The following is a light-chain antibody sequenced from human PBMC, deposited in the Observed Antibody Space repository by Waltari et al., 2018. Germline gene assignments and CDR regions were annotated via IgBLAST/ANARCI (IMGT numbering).Light chain of an antibody. CDR3: AAWDDSLNGRV. CDR2: SNK. Sequence: QSVLTQPPSASGTPGQRVTISCSGSSSNIGSNTVNWYQQPPGTAPKLLIYSNKHRPSGVPDRFSGSKSGTSASLAISGLQSEDEADYYCAAWDDSLNGRVFGGGTKLTVL. CDR1: SSNIGSNT. J-gene: IGLJ3*02. V-gene: IGLV1-44*01.